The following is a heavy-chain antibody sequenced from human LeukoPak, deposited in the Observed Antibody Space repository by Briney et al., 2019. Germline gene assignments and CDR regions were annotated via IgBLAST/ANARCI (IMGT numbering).Heavy chain of an antibody. V-gene: IGHV3-30*04. CDR3: ARANSSSWHYCDY. CDR2: ISYDGGQK. CDR1: GFTFSDYT. J-gene: IGHJ4*02. Sequence: TGGSLRLSCAASGFTFSDYTMHWVRQAPGKGLEWVAVISYDGGQKYHADSVKRRFTISRDNYKNTVSLQMNSLRAEDTAVFYCARANSSSWHYCDYWGQGTLVTVSS. D-gene: IGHD6-13*01.